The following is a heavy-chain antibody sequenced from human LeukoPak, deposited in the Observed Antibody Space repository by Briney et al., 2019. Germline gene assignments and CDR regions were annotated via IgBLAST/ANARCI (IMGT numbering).Heavy chain of an antibody. V-gene: IGHV3-11*01. J-gene: IGHJ4*02. D-gene: IGHD1-14*01. CDR2: ISVSSSAI. CDR3: ARDQSYYRV. CDR1: GFTFSDYY. Sequence: GGSLRISCAASGFTFSDYYMTRIRQAPGKGLEWVSGISVSSSAIYYADSVKGRFTISRDNAKNSLFLQMNSLRAEDTAVYYCARDQSYYRVWGQGTLVTVSS.